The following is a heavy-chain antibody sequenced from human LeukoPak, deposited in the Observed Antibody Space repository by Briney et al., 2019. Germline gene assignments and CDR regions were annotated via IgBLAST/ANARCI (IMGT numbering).Heavy chain of an antibody. CDR1: GGSFSGYY. D-gene: IGHD3-22*01. V-gene: IGHV4-34*01. Sequence: PSETLSLTCAVYGGSFSGYYWSWIRQPPGKGLEWIGEINHSGSTNYNPSLKSRVTISVDTSKNQFSLKLSSVTAADTAVYYCARALKCYYDSSFDYWGQGTLVTVSS. CDR3: ARALKCYYDSSFDY. J-gene: IGHJ4*02. CDR2: INHSGST.